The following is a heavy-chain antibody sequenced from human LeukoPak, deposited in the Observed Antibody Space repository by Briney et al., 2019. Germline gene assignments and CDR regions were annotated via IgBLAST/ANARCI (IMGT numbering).Heavy chain of an antibody. CDR3: ARDSTYYYASGSSGPHYFDY. Sequence: PGGSLRLSCAASGLTFTEYAMHWVRQAPGKGLEWVALISYDGSRTDYADSVKGRFTISRDNSRNTLYLQLNSLGPEDAAVYYCARDSTYYYASGSSGPHYFDYWGQGALVTVSS. J-gene: IGHJ4*02. V-gene: IGHV3-30*01. D-gene: IGHD3-10*01. CDR2: ISYDGSRT. CDR1: GLTFTEYA.